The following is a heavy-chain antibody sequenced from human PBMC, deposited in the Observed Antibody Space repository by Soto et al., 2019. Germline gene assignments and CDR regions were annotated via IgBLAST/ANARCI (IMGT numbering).Heavy chain of an antibody. CDR3: ARAHDFWGGRQQPIDS. J-gene: IGHJ4*02. V-gene: IGHV4-61*08. CDR1: GDSVSSGDYY. CDR2: VYFSGST. D-gene: IGHD3-3*01. Sequence: PSETLSLTCSVSGDSVSSGDYYWSWIRQPPGKGLEWIGHVYFSGSTNYIPSLKSRLTMSVDTAKNQFSLKLSSVTAADTAVYYCARAHDFWGGRQQPIDSWGQGTLVTVSS.